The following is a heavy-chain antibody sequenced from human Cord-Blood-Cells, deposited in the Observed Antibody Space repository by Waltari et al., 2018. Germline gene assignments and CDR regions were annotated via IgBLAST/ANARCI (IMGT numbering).Heavy chain of an antibody. CDR2: IKQDGSEE. CDR3: ARSYYDSSGYFDY. CDR1: GFTFSSYW. V-gene: IGHV3-7*01. Sequence: EVQLVESGGGLAQPGGSLRLSCAASGFTFSSYWMSWVRQAPGEGLEWVANIKQDGSEEYYVDSVKGRFTISRDNAKNSLYLQMNSLRAEDTAVYYCARSYYDSSGYFDYWGQGTLVTVSS. J-gene: IGHJ4*02. D-gene: IGHD3-22*01.